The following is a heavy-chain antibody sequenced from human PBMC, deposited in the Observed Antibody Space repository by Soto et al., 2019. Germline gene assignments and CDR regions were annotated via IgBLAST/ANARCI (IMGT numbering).Heavy chain of an antibody. V-gene: IGHV1-3*01. CDR2: INAGNGNT. D-gene: IGHD2-15*01. CDR3: ARALICSGGSCYFGIDY. Sequence: GASVKVSCKASGYTFTSYAMHWVRQAPGQRLEWMGWINAGNGNTKYSQKFQGRVTITRDTSASTAYMELSSLRSEDTAVYYCARALICSGGSCYFGIDYWGQGTLVTVSS. CDR1: GYTFTSYA. J-gene: IGHJ4*02.